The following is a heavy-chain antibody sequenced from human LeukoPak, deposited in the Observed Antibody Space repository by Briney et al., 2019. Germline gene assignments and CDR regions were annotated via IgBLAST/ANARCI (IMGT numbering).Heavy chain of an antibody. Sequence: GGSLRLSCAASGFTFSSYWMSWVRQAPGKGLEWVANIKQEGSEKYYVDSVKGRFTISRDNAKNSLYLQMNSLRAEDTAVYYCARAHTPYSIGWYRYWGQGTLVTVSS. J-gene: IGHJ4*02. CDR2: IKQEGSEK. CDR3: ARAHTPYSIGWYRY. D-gene: IGHD6-19*01. CDR1: GFTFSSYW. V-gene: IGHV3-7*01.